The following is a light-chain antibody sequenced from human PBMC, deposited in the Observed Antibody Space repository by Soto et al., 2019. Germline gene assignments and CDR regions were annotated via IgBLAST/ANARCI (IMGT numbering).Light chain of an antibody. CDR3: QQRSNWPLT. CDR2: DAS. J-gene: IGKJ4*01. V-gene: IGKV3-11*01. Sequence: EIVLTQSPATLSLSPGERATLTCKTIQIVSSYFVLFQQKPVQAPRLLIYDASNWATVIPARFSGSGFGTDFTLTISSLEPEDFAVYYCQQRSNWPLTFGGGTKVDIK. CDR1: QIVSSY.